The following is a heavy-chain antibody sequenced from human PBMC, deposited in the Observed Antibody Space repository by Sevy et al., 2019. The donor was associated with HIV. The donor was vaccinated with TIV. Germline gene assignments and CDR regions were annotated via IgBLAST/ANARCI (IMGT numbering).Heavy chain of an antibody. Sequence: ASVKVSCKISGYTFTTYHITWVRQAPGQGPECMGRISPHNGDTNYAPKFQGRVTMITDKSTSTAYMELKSLRSDDTVVYYCVRAHCSGGRCYSLAYWGQGTLVTVSS. V-gene: IGHV1-18*01. CDR1: GYTFTTYH. J-gene: IGHJ4*02. CDR2: ISPHNGDT. CDR3: VRAHCSGGRCYSLAY. D-gene: IGHD2-15*01.